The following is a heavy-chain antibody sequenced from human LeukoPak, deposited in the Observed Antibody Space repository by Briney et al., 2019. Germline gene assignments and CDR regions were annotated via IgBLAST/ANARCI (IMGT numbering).Heavy chain of an antibody. CDR3: ARKTGGSLDI. D-gene: IGHD7-27*01. CDR1: GFTFSSYI. CDR2: ISSSSSTI. J-gene: IGHJ3*02. V-gene: IGHV3-48*01. Sequence: GGSLRLSCAASGFTFSSYIMNWVRQAPGKGLEWVTYISSSSSTIYYADSVKGRFTISRDNAKNSLYLEMNSLRAEDTAVYYCARKTGGSLDIWGQGTMVTVSS.